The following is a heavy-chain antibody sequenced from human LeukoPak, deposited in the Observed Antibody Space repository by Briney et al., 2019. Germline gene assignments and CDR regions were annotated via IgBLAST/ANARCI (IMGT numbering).Heavy chain of an antibody. J-gene: IGHJ3*01. Sequence: GGSLRLSCTASGFTFSTYATHWVRQAPGKGLEYVSGISGNGRSTFYGGSVKGRFTVSRDNSKDTLYLQMGSLRVEDMAVYYCTRDIGRLRGVAFDFWGQGTVVTVSS. D-gene: IGHD2-15*01. CDR3: TRDIGRLRGVAFDF. CDR1: GFTFSTYA. V-gene: IGHV3-64*02. CDR2: ISGNGRST.